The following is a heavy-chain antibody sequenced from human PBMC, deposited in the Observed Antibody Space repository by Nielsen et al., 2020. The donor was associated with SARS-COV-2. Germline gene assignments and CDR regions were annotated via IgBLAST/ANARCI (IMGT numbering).Heavy chain of an antibody. V-gene: IGHV3-9*01. Sequence: SLKISCAASGFTFDDYAMHWVRQAPGKGLEWVSGISWNSGSIGYADSVKGRFTISRDNAKNSLYLQMNSLRAEDTALYYCAKDFPGYCSGGSCRYYFDYWGQGTLVTVSS. CDR2: ISWNSGSI. D-gene: IGHD2-15*01. J-gene: IGHJ4*02. CDR3: AKDFPGYCSGGSCRYYFDY. CDR1: GFTFDDYA.